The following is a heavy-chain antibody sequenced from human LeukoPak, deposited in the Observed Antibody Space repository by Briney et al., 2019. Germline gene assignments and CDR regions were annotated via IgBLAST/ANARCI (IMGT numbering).Heavy chain of an antibody. CDR2: ISSSSSYI. CDR1: GFTFSSYS. Sequence: PGGSLRLSCAASGFTFSSYSMNWVRKAPGQGLEWVSSISSSSSYIYYADSVKGRFTISRDNAKNSLYLQMNSLRAEDTAVYYCARVVAAADSLPYDYWGQGTLVTVSS. CDR3: ARVVAAADSLPYDY. V-gene: IGHV3-21*01. J-gene: IGHJ4*02. D-gene: IGHD6-13*01.